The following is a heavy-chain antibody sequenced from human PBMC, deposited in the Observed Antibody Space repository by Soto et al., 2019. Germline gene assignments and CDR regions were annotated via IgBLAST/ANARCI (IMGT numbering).Heavy chain of an antibody. Sequence: QLQLVASGGGVVQPGRYLRLSCAASGLTFSSYGMHWVRQAPGKGLEWVAVISYDGSNKYYADSVKGRFTISRVNSKNTLYLQMDSLRAEDTAVYYCAKAGRGRNYYYYFLEVWGKGTAVTLCS. CDR2: ISYDGSNK. J-gene: IGHJ6*03. D-gene: IGHD5-12*01. CDR3: AKAGRGRNYYYYFLEV. V-gene: IGHV3-30*18. CDR1: GLTFSSYG.